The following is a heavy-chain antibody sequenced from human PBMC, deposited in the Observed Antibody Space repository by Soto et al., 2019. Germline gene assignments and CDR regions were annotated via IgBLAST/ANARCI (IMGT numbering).Heavy chain of an antibody. CDR2: IYHGGST. J-gene: IGHJ4*02. CDR3: ARRYSRGFDY. Sequence: SETLSRTCTVSGDSISSTRWWSWVRQSPGKGLEWIGDIYHGGSTNYNPSLKSRVTISVDTSKNQFSLKLSSVTAADTAVYYCARRYSRGFDYWGQGTLVTVSS. V-gene: IGHV4-4*02. D-gene: IGHD6-13*01. CDR1: GDSISSTRW.